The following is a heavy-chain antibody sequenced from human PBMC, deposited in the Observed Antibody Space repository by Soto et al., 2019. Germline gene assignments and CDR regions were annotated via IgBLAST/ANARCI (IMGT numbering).Heavy chain of an antibody. CDR1: GGSISSGDYY. D-gene: IGHD3-9*01. CDR3: ARVVEDILTGYYVFDY. Sequence: SETLSLTCTVSGGSISSGDYYWSWIRQPPGKGLEWIGYIYYSGSTYYNPSLKSRVTISVDTSKNQFSPKLSAVTAADTAVYYCARVVEDILTGYYVFDYWGQGTLVTVSS. J-gene: IGHJ4*02. CDR2: IYYSGST. V-gene: IGHV4-30-4*01.